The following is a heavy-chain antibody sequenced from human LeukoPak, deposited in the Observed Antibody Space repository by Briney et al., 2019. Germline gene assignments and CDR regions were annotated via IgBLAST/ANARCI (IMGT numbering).Heavy chain of an antibody. D-gene: IGHD3-9*01. J-gene: IGHJ4*02. CDR3: ASWGDYDILTGYPESNFDY. V-gene: IGHV1-8*02. Sequence: ASVKVSCKASGYTFTGYYMHWVRQATGQGLEWMGWMNPNSDNTGYAQKFQGRVTMTRNTSISTAYMELSSLRSEDTAVYYCASWGDYDILTGYPESNFDYWGQGTLVTVSS. CDR2: MNPNSDNT. CDR1: GYTFTGYY.